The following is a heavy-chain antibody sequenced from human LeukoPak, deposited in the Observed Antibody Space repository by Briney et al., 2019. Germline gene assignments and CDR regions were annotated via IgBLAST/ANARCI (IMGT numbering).Heavy chain of an antibody. CDR1: GFTFSSYA. CDR3: AKGKGSSWPRGWFDP. D-gene: IGHD6-13*01. CDR2: ISGSGGST. Sequence: GGSLRLSCAAPGFTFSSYAMSWVRQAPGKGLEWVSAISGSGGSTYYADSVKGRFTISRDNSKNTLYLQMNSLRAEDTAVYYCAKGKGSSWPRGWFDPWGQGTLVTVSS. V-gene: IGHV3-23*01. J-gene: IGHJ5*02.